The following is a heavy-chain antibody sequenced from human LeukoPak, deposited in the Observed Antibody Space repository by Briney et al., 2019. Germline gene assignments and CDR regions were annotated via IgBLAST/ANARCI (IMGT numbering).Heavy chain of an antibody. Sequence: SETLSLTCTVSGGSISGYYWSWIRQPPGKGLEWIAYIYYSGSANYSPSLNSRVTISVDTSRDQFSLKLTSVTAADTAVYYCARTPVSYWHFDLWGRGTLVTVSS. CDR3: ARTPVSYWHFDL. CDR1: GGSISGYY. D-gene: IGHD5/OR15-5a*01. J-gene: IGHJ2*01. CDR2: IYYSGSA. V-gene: IGHV4-59*08.